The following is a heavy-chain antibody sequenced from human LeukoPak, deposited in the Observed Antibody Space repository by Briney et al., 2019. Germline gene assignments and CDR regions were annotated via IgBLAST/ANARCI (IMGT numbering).Heavy chain of an antibody. CDR2: ISSSGSTI. CDR1: GFTFSSYE. D-gene: IGHD3-22*01. V-gene: IGHV3-48*03. J-gene: IGHJ4*02. Sequence: GGSLRLSCAASGFTFSSYEMNWVRQAPGKGLEWVSYISSSGSTIYYADSVKGRFTISRDNAKNSLYLQMNSLRAEDTAVYYCARGETYYYDSSGYYPYYFDYWGQGTLVTVSS. CDR3: ARGETYYYDSSGYYPYYFDY.